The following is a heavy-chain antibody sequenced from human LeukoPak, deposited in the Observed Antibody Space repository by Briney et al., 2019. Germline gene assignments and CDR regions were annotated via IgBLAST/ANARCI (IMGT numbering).Heavy chain of an antibody. V-gene: IGHV3-7*05. CDR2: IKQDGSDK. Sequence: PGRSLRLSCAASGFTFSSNWMTWVRQAPGKGLEWVANIKQDGSDKYYVDSVRGRFTISRDNAKNSLYLQMSSLRAEDTAVYYCARVRSGSYFDYWGQGTLVTVSS. CDR3: ARVRSGSYFDY. J-gene: IGHJ4*02. CDR1: GFTFSSNW. D-gene: IGHD6-19*01.